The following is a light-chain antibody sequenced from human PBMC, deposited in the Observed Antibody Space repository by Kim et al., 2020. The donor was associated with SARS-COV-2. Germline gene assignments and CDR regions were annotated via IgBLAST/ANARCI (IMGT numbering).Light chain of an antibody. CDR3: QVWNTYSDQVI. Sequence: ARGKTARITCGGNNIGSKSVHWYQQKPGQAPVLVIYYDTDRPSGIPERFSGSNSGNTATLTISRVEAGDEADYYCQVWNTYSDQVIFGGGTQLTVL. CDR1: NIGSKS. CDR2: YDT. V-gene: IGLV3-21*04. J-gene: IGLJ2*01.